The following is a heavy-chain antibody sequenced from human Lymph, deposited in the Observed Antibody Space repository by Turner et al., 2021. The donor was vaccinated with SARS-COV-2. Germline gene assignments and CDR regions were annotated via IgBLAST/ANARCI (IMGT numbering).Heavy chain of an antibody. CDR3: AKGRRFGMDV. CDR1: GFTFDEYA. CDR2: ISWNSGSI. Sequence: EVQLVETGGGLVQPGRTLRRPYAASGFTFDEYAMHWVRQAPGKGMEWVSGISWNSGSIGYADSVKGRFTISRDNAKNSLYLQMNSLRAEDTALYYCAKGRRFGMDVWGQGTTVTVSS. J-gene: IGHJ6*02. V-gene: IGHV3-9*01.